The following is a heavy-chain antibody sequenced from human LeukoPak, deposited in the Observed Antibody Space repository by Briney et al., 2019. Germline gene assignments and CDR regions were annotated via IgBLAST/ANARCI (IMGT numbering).Heavy chain of an antibody. J-gene: IGHJ5*02. Sequence: SETLSLTCTVSGGSISSGAYYWGWIRQPPGKGLEWIGEIYHSGSTNYNPSLKSRVTISVDKSKNQFSLKLSSVTAADTAVYYCARGSSYNWFDPWGQGTLVTVSS. D-gene: IGHD6-13*01. CDR3: ARGSSYNWFDP. CDR2: IYHSGST. CDR1: GGSISSGAYY. V-gene: IGHV4-39*07.